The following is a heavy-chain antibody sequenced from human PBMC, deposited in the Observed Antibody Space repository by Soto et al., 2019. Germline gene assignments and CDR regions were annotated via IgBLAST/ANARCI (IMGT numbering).Heavy chain of an antibody. CDR1: GYTFTGYY. V-gene: IGHV1-2*02. CDR2: INPNSGGT. J-gene: IGHJ4*02. D-gene: IGHD3-22*01. Sequence: GPSVKVSCKASGYTFTGYYMHWVRQAPGQGLEWMGWINPNSGGTNYAQKFQGRVTMTRDTSISTAYMELSRLRSDDTAVYYCARSYYYDSSGYSLDYWGQGTLVTVSS. CDR3: ARSYYYDSSGYSLDY.